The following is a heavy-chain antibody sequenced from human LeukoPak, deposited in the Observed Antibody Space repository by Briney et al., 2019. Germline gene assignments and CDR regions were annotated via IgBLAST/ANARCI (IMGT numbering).Heavy chain of an antibody. V-gene: IGHV3-21*01. D-gene: IGHD6-13*01. CDR1: GFTFSSYT. J-gene: IGHJ4*02. Sequence: GGSLRLSCAASGFTFSSYTMNWVRQAPGKGLEWVSLINSGNTYIHYADSVKGRFTISRDNAKNSLYLQMNSLRAEDTAVYYCARAPGYRGFLDYWGQGTLVTVSS. CDR3: ARAPGYRGFLDY. CDR2: INSGNTYI.